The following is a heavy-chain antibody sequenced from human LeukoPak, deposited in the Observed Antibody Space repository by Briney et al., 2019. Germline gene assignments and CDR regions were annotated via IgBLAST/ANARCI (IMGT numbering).Heavy chain of an antibody. V-gene: IGHV4-34*01. CDR3: ARWEGGSYYEFDY. CDR1: GGSFSGYY. D-gene: IGHD1-26*01. Sequence: SETLSLTCAVYGGSFSGYYWSWIRQPPGKGLEWMGEINHSGSTNYNPSLKSRVTISVDTSKDQFSLKLSSVSAADTAVYYCARWEGGSYYEFDYWGQGTLVTVSS. CDR2: INHSGST. J-gene: IGHJ4*02.